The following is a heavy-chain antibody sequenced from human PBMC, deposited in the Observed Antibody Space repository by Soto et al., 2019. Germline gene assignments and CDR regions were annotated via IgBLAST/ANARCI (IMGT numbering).Heavy chain of an antibody. Sequence: SETLSLTCTVSGGSISSYYWSWIRQPPGKGLEWIGYIYYSGSTNYNPSLKSRVTISVDTSKNQFSLKLSSVTAADTAVYYCARDSSIAARGYWFDPWGQGTLVTVSS. J-gene: IGHJ5*02. CDR3: ARDSSIAARGYWFDP. D-gene: IGHD6-6*01. V-gene: IGHV4-59*01. CDR2: IYYSGST. CDR1: GGSISSYY.